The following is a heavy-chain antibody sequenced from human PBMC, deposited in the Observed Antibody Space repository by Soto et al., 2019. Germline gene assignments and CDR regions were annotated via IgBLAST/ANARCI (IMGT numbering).Heavy chain of an antibody. CDR1: GGSISSGDYY. Sequence: SETLSLTCTVSGGSISSGDYYWSWIRQPPGKGLEWIGYIYYSGSTYYNPSLKSRVTISVDTSKNQFSLRLSSVTAADTAVYYCARAFYRYYFDYWGQGTLVTVS. CDR3: ARAFYRYYFDY. J-gene: IGHJ4*02. V-gene: IGHV4-30-4*01. D-gene: IGHD3-3*01. CDR2: IYYSGST.